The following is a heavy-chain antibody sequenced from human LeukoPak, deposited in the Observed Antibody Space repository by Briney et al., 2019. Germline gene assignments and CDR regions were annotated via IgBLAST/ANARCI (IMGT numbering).Heavy chain of an antibody. CDR1: GYTFTGYY. CDR3: ASEDTAMVSFDY. V-gene: IGHV1-2*02. Sequence: ASVTVSCKASGYTFTGYYMHWVRQAPGQGLEWMGWINPNSGGTNYAQKFQGRVTMTRDTSISTAYMELSRLRSDDTAVYYCASEDTAMVSFDYWGQGTLVTVSS. D-gene: IGHD5-18*01. CDR2: INPNSGGT. J-gene: IGHJ4*02.